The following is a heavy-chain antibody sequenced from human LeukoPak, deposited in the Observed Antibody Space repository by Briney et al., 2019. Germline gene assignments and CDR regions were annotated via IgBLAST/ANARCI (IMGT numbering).Heavy chain of an antibody. CDR3: ARDLGDSFDY. Sequence: AGGSLRLSCAASGFAFNNYAMSWVRLAPGRGLEWVSSIGGSGGSTYYADSVRGRFTMSRDNSKNTLYLQMNSLRAEDTAVYYCARDLGDSFDYWGQGTLVTVSS. CDR1: GFAFNNYA. J-gene: IGHJ4*02. D-gene: IGHD1-26*01. V-gene: IGHV3-23*01. CDR2: IGGSGGST.